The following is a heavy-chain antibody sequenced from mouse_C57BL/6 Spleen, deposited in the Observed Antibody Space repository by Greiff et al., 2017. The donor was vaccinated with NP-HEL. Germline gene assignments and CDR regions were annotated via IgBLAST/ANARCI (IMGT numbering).Heavy chain of an antibody. Sequence: VQLQQSGPELVKPGASVKISCKASGYSFTGYYMHWVKQSHGNILDWIGYIYPYNGVSSYNQKFKGKATLTVDKPSSTAYMELRSLTSEDSAVYDCASPYGNYAMDYWGQGTSVTVSS. V-gene: IGHV1-31*01. CDR2: IYPYNGVS. CDR3: ASPYGNYAMDY. J-gene: IGHJ4*01. D-gene: IGHD2-1*01. CDR1: GYSFTGYY.